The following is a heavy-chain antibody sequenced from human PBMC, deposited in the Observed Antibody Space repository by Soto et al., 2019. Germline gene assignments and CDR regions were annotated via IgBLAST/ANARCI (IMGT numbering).Heavy chain of an antibody. Sequence: PGGSLRLSCAASGFTFGNYWMSWVRQAPGKGPEWVANIKQDGSERNYVDSVKGRFTISRDNAENSLYLQMNSLRAEDTAVYYCARDWYDYVWGSYRHPDAFDIWGQGTMVTVSS. J-gene: IGHJ3*02. CDR3: ARDWYDYVWGSYRHPDAFDI. D-gene: IGHD3-16*02. CDR1: GFTFGNYW. CDR2: IKQDGSER. V-gene: IGHV3-7*03.